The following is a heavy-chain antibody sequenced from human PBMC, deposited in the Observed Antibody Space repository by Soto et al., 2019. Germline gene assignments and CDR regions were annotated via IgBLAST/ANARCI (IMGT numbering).Heavy chain of an antibody. Sequence: PGGSLRLSCAASGFTFSSYGMHWVRQAPGKGLEWVAVISYDGSNKYYADSVKGRFTISRDNSKDTLYLQMNSLRAEDTAVYYCAKSETILFDYWGQGTLVTVSS. J-gene: IGHJ4*02. CDR3: AKSETILFDY. CDR1: GFTFSSYG. CDR2: ISYDGSNK. V-gene: IGHV3-30*18.